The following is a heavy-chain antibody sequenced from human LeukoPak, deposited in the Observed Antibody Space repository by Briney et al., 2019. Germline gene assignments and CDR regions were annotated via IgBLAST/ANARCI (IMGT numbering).Heavy chain of an antibody. CDR1: GYTFANYG. CDR3: ARYGRYSSSFDF. D-gene: IGHD6-13*01. J-gene: IGHJ4*02. CDR2: ISVYNDNT. Sequence: ASVKVSCKASGYTFANYGISWVRQAPGQGLEWMGWISVYNDNTNSAQKLQGRVTMTTDTSTSTAYMELRSLRSDDTAVYYCARYGRYSSSFDFWGQGTLVSVSP. V-gene: IGHV1-18*01.